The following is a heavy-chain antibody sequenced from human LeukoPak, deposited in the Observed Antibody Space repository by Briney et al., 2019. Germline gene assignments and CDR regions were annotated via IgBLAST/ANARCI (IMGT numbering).Heavy chain of an antibody. Sequence: GASVKVSCKASGYTFTSYYMHWVRQAPVQGLEWMGIINPSGGSTSYAQKFQGRVTMTRDMSTSTVYMELSSLRSEDTAVYYCARDASSLWRLDPWGQGTLVTVSS. V-gene: IGHV1-46*01. J-gene: IGHJ5*02. CDR3: ARDASSLWRLDP. D-gene: IGHD6-13*01. CDR1: GYTFTSYY. CDR2: INPSGGST.